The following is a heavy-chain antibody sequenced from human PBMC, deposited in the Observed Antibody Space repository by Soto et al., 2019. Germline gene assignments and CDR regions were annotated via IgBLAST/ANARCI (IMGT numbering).Heavy chain of an antibody. V-gene: IGHV1-2*02. J-gene: IGHJ5*02. Sequence: ASAKVSCKPCGYTFTGYYINWVRQAPVQGLEWLGWINPHSGPTNYAQKFLGRVTMSADTSASTAYMDLDRLKSADTAVYYCVRAHALGFSNWFDPWGRGTLVTVSS. CDR1: GYTFTGYY. D-gene: IGHD7-27*01. CDR2: INPHSGPT. CDR3: VRAHALGFSNWFDP.